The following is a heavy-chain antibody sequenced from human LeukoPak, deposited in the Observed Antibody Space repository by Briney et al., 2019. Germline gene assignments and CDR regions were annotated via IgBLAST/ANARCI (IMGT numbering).Heavy chain of an antibody. CDR3: AKDRSYYDSSGYYQNFDY. V-gene: IGHV3-23*01. J-gene: IGHJ4*02. D-gene: IGHD3-22*01. Sequence: GGSLRLSCAASGFTFSSYAMSRVRQAPGKGLEWVSAISGSGGSTYYADSVKGRFTISRDNSKNTLYLQMNSLRAEDTAVYYCAKDRSYYDSSGYYQNFDYWGQGTLVTVSS. CDR1: GFTFSSYA. CDR2: ISGSGGST.